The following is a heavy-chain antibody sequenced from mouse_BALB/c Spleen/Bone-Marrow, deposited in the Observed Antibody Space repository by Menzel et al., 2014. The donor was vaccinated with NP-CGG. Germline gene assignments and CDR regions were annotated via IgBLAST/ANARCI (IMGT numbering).Heavy chain of an antibody. CDR3: ARDGNFAMDY. D-gene: IGHD2-1*01. Sequence: DVMLVESGGGLVKPGGSLKLSCAVSGFTFXDYYMYWVRQNPEKRLEWVATINDGGSYTYYPDSVKGRFTISRDNAKNNLYLQMSSLKSEDTAMYYCARDGNFAMDYWGQGTSVTVSS. CDR1: GFTFXDYY. J-gene: IGHJ4*01. V-gene: IGHV5-4*02. CDR2: INDGGSYT.